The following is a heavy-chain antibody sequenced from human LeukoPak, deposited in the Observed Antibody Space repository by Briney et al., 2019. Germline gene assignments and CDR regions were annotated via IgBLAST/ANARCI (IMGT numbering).Heavy chain of an antibody. CDR1: GGSISSDGYY. D-gene: IGHD3-10*01. V-gene: IGHV4-31*03. CDR3: ASGAEYGSGSYFDY. Sequence: SETLSLTCTVSGGSISSDGYYWSWIRQHPGKGLEWIGYIYYSGSTYYNPSLKSRVTISVDTSKNQFSLKLSSVTAADTAVYYCASGAEYGSGSYFDYRGQGTLVTVSS. J-gene: IGHJ4*02. CDR2: IYYSGST.